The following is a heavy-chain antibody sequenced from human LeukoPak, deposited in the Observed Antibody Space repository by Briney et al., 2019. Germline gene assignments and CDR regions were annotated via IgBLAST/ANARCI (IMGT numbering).Heavy chain of an antibody. CDR2: ISWNSDNI. CDR1: GFTFDHYT. V-gene: IGHV3-9*01. CDR3: ARKIESGAAHYFDY. Sequence: GGSLRLSCAASGFTFDHYTMHWVRQPPGKDLEWVSGISWNSDNIAFADFVKGRFTIPRDNAKNSLYLQMNSLRVEDTALYFCARKIESGAAHYFDYWGQGTLVTVSS. D-gene: IGHD5-12*01. J-gene: IGHJ4*02.